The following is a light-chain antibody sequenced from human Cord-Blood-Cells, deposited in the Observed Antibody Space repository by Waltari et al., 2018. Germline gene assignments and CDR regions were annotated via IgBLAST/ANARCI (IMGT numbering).Light chain of an antibody. V-gene: IGLV2-14*01. CDR3: SSYTSSSTLYV. CDR2: DVS. Sequence: QSALTQPASVSGSPGQSITISCTGTSSDVGGYNYVSWYQQHPGKAPKLMSYDVSNRPSGVSNRFSGSKSCNTASLTISGLQAEDEADYYCSSYTSSSTLYVFGTGTKVTVL. CDR1: SSDVGGYNY. J-gene: IGLJ1*01.